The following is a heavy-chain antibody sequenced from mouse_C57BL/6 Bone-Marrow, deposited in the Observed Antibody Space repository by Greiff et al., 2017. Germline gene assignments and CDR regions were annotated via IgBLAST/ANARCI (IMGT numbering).Heavy chain of an antibody. D-gene: IGHD2-3*01. CDR1: GYTFTEYT. Sequence: QVQLKESGAELVKPGASVKLSCKASGYTFTEYTIHWVKQRSGQGLEWIGWFYPGSGSIKYNEKFKDKATLTADKSSSTVYMELSRLTSEDSAVYFCARDEGGYDGYYWYFDVWGTGTTVTVSS. J-gene: IGHJ1*03. V-gene: IGHV1-62-2*01. CDR2: FYPGSGSI. CDR3: ARDEGGYDGYYWYFDV.